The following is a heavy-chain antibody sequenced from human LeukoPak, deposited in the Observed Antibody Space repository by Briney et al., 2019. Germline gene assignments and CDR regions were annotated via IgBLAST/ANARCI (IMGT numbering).Heavy chain of an antibody. CDR1: GFTVSSNY. D-gene: IGHD1-26*01. Sequence: GGSLRLSCAASGFTVSSNYMSWVRQAPGKGLECVSAISAYGGSTYYADSVKGRFTISRDNSKNTLYLQMNSLRAEDTAVYSCGVGATYYYYYYMDFWGKGTTVTVSS. J-gene: IGHJ6*03. CDR3: GVGATYYYYYYMDF. V-gene: IGHV3-23*01. CDR2: ISAYGGST.